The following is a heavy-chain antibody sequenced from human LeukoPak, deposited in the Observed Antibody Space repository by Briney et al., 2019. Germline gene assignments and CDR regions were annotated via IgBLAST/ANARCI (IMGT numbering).Heavy chain of an antibody. Sequence: GGSLRLSCAASGFTFSNYWMSWVRQAPGKGLEWVAYIKQDGSEKYYVDSVKGRFTISRDNAKNSLYLQMNSLRAEDTAVYYCARVQTMDDAFDIWGQGTMVTVSS. J-gene: IGHJ3*02. CDR2: IKQDGSEK. CDR3: ARVQTMDDAFDI. D-gene: IGHD3-3*01. V-gene: IGHV3-7*03. CDR1: GFTFSNYW.